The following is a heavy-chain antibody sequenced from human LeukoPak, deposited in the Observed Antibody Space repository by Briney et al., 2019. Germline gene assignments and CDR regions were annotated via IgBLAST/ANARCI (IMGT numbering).Heavy chain of an antibody. CDR2: ISYDGSNK. D-gene: IGHD3-10*01. CDR3: ARVIRFGYYGMDV. CDR1: GFTFSSYG. J-gene: IGHJ6*02. V-gene: IGHV3-30*03. Sequence: PGGSLRLSCAASGFTFSSYGMHWVRQAPGKGLEWVAVISYDGSNKYYADSVKGRFTISRDNAKNSLYLQMNSLRAEDTAVYYCARVIRFGYYGMDVWGQGTTVTVSS.